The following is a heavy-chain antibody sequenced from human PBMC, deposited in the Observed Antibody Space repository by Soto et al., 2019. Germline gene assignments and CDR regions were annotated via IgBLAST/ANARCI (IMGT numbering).Heavy chain of an antibody. Sequence: QLQLQESGPGLVKPSETLSLTCTVSGGSISSGNYYWDWIRQPPGKVLEWIGSRYYSGSIYYNPSPKRRVTISVDTAKNPFSLKLSSVTAADTAVYYCARGALGYCASTSCYGFDYWGQGTLVTVSS. D-gene: IGHD2-2*01. J-gene: IGHJ4*02. CDR1: GGSISSGNYY. CDR2: RYYSGSI. V-gene: IGHV4-39*01. CDR3: ARGALGYCASTSCYGFDY.